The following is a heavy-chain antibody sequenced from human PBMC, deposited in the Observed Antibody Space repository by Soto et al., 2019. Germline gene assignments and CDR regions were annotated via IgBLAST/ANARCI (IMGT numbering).Heavy chain of an antibody. V-gene: IGHV3-9*01. CDR2: ISGKSDYI. Sequence: GGSLRLSCSVSGFTFGDYAMHWVRQVPGKGLQWVSGISGKSDYIGYADSVRGRFTVSRDSAKNSLYLEMKSLRAEDTALYYCVRGSHSSGWSTLDYWGQGSQVTVSA. CDR1: GFTFGDYA. CDR3: VRGSHSSGWSTLDY. J-gene: IGHJ4*02. D-gene: IGHD6-19*01.